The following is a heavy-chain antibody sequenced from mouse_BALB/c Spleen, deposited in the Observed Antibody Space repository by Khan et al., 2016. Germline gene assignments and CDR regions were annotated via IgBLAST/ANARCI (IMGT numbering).Heavy chain of an antibody. Sequence: EVQLQESGPGLVKPSQSLSLTCSVTGYSITSGYYWHWIRQFPGNKLEWMGYISYDGSNKYNPSLKNRISISRDTSKNQFFLNVNSVTSEDSATYYCANWDGCPKWGQGTLVPVSA. CDR2: ISYDGSN. CDR1: GYSITSGYY. V-gene: IGHV3-6*02. J-gene: IGHJ3*02. CDR3: ANWDGCPK. D-gene: IGHD4-1*01.